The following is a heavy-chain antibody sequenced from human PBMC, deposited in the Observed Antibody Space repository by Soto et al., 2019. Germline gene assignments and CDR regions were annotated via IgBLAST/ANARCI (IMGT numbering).Heavy chain of an antibody. J-gene: IGHJ4*02. D-gene: IGHD5-18*01. CDR3: XXXXXYSYGNSFDY. CDR2: ISGSGGST. V-gene: IGHV3-23*01. Sequence: EVQLLESGGGLVQPGGSLRLSCAASGFTFSSYAMSWVRQAPGKGLEWVSTISGSGGSTYYADSLKGRFTIYRDNSKNXXXXXXXXXXXXXXXXXXXXXXXXYSYGNSFDYRGQGTLVTVSS. CDR1: GFTFSSYA.